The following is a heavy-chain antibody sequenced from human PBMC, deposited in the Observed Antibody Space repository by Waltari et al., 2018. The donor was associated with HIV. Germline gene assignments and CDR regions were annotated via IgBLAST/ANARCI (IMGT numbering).Heavy chain of an antibody. V-gene: IGHV4-4*07. CDR1: GGSINRYY. D-gene: IGHD3-3*01. Sequence: QVQLQESGPGLLKPSETLSLTCTVSGGSINRYYWSWIRQPAGKGLGWIGRIYSSGSTNYNPSLKSRITMSVDTSKNMFSLKVSSVTAADTAVYYCAREDYDFWSGYNYNWFDPWGQGTLVTVSS. CDR2: IYSSGST. CDR3: AREDYDFWSGYNYNWFDP. J-gene: IGHJ5*02.